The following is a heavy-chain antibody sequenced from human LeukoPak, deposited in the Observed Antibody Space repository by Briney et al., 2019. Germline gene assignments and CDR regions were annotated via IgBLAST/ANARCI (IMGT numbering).Heavy chain of an antibody. CDR1: GYSISRGYY. V-gene: IGHV4-38-2*01. D-gene: IGHD1-20*01. Sequence: MPSETLSLTCGVSGYSISRGYYWAWIRRPPGKGLEWIGTIYHTGSTYYNPSLESRVTISVDTSKNEFSLNLNSVTAADTAVYYCARAGWIITSGIDYWGQGALVTVSS. CDR3: ARAGWIITSGIDY. J-gene: IGHJ4*02. CDR2: IYHTGST.